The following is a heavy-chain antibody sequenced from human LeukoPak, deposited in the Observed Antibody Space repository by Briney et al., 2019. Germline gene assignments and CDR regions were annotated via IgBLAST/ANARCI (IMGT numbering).Heavy chain of an antibody. D-gene: IGHD4-11*01. CDR2: IDTNTGNP. Sequence: ASVKVSCKASGYTFTNYAMNWVRQVPGQGLEWMGWIDTNTGNPTYAQGFTEQFVFSLDTSVNTAYLQINSLKSEDTAAYYCARDNYGAEEGIGSSLVWLDPWGQGTLVTVSS. J-gene: IGHJ5*02. CDR1: GYTFTNYA. V-gene: IGHV7-4-1*02. CDR3: ARDNYGAEEGIGSSLVWLDP.